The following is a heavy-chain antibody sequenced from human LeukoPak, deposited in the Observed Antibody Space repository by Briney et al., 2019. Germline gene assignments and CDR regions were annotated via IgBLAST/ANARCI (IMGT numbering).Heavy chain of an antibody. CDR3: ATRSTGVAATFDS. Sequence: SETLSLTCTVSGGSISSYYWSWNRQPPGKGLEWTGYIYYSGNTNYNRSLKSRVTISVDTSKNQFSLKLSSVTAADTAVYYCATRSTGVAATFDSWGQGALVTVSS. V-gene: IGHV4-59*01. D-gene: IGHD2-15*01. J-gene: IGHJ4*02. CDR1: GGSISSYY. CDR2: IYYSGNT.